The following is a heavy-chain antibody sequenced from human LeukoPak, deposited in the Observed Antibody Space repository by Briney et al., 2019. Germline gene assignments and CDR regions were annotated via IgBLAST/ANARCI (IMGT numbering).Heavy chain of an antibody. D-gene: IGHD3-3*01. Sequence: KPSETLSLTCAVSGFSISSGYYWGWIRQPPGKGLEWIANIYHSGDTYYNPSFKSRGTISVDTYITQFSLKLSSVTAADTAVYYCARQVSWSTSGGSWFDPWGQGTLVTVSS. CDR1: GFSISSGYY. CDR3: ARQVSWSTSGGSWFDP. CDR2: IYHSGDT. V-gene: IGHV4-38-2*01. J-gene: IGHJ5*02.